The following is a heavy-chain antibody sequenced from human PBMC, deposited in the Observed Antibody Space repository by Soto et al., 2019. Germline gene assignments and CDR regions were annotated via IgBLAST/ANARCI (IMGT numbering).Heavy chain of an antibody. V-gene: IGHV3-23*01. D-gene: IGHD1-7*01. CDR2: ISGSGGST. CDR1: AFMLRPCS. J-gene: IGHJ6*01. CDR3: AKVFFNDKGSSGNYILYLRDG. Sequence: SAFMLRPCSKSWCRLAPGKRLEWVSAISGSGGSTYYADSVKGRFTISRDNSKNTLYLQMHSLRAEDTAVYYCAKVFFNDKGSSGNYILYLRDG.